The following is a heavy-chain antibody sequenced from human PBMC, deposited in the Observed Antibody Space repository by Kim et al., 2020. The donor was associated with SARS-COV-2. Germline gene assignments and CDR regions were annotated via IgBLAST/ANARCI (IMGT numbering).Heavy chain of an antibody. J-gene: IGHJ4*02. Sequence: SETLSLTCTVSGGSISSYYWSWIRQPPGKGLEWIGYIYYSGSTNYNPSLKSRVTISVDTSKNQFSLKLSSVTAADTAVYYCARDLYSYDYDYWGQGTLVTVSS. V-gene: IGHV4-59*01. D-gene: IGHD5-18*01. CDR3: ARDLYSYDYDY. CDR1: GGSISSYY. CDR2: IYYSGST.